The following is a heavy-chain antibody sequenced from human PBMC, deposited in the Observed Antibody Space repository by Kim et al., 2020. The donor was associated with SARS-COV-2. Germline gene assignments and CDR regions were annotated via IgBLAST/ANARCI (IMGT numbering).Heavy chain of an antibody. CDR3: ASPRGGYSGYDWEY. V-gene: IGHV1-69*13. CDR2: IIPIFGTA. CDR1: GGTFSSYA. D-gene: IGHD5-12*01. J-gene: IGHJ4*02. Sequence: SVKVSCKASGGTFSSYAISWVRQAPGQGLEWMGGIIPIFGTANYAQKFQGRVTITADESTSTAYMELSSLRSEDTAVYYCASPRGGYSGYDWEYWGQGTLVTVSS.